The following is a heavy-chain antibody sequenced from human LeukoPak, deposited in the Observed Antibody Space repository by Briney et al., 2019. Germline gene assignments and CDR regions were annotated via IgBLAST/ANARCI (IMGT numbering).Heavy chain of an antibody. Sequence: GGSLRLSCEASGFNFNYFAMSWVRQVPGKRLEWVSTIGDAATSASYADSVRGRFSMSRDNSKNMVYLQMDSLRAEDTAVYFCSRVKYGGNSGYHFDSWGLGTLVTVFS. CDR1: GFNFNYFA. D-gene: IGHD4-23*01. CDR2: IGDAATSA. V-gene: IGHV3-23*01. J-gene: IGHJ4*02. CDR3: SRVKYGGNSGYHFDS.